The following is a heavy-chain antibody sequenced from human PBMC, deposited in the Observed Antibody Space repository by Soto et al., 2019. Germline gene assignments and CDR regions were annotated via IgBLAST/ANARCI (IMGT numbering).Heavy chain of an antibody. J-gene: IGHJ3*02. D-gene: IGHD2-8*01. V-gene: IGHV4-59*01. CDR1: GGTISTYY. CDR3: ARDVRDSTNYPFGAFDI. CDR2: VYYNGST. Sequence: SETLSLTCTLSGGTISTYYWSWIRQSPGKGLEWNGNVYYNGSTNYNPTNKSRVNKSIDTSKNQVSLKLKSVNTADTAMYYCARDVRDSTNYPFGAFDIWSQGTMVTVS.